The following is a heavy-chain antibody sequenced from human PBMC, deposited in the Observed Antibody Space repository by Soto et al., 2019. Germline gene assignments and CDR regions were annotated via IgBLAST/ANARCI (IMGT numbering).Heavy chain of an antibody. CDR3: ARIPSTGPYYLDY. CDR1: GYSLTSYW. Sequence: GGALKISCKASGYSLTSYWIGRERQMPRKGLEWMGIIYPGDSDTRHSPSFQGPVTISADKSISTASLQWSSLKASDTAMYYCARIPSTGPYYLDYWGQGTLVTVSS. J-gene: IGHJ4*02. V-gene: IGHV5-51*01. CDR2: IYPGDSDT. D-gene: IGHD1-1*01.